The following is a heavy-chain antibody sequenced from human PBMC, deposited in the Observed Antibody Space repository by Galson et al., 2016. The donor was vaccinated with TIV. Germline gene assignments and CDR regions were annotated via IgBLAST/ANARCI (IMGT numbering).Heavy chain of an antibody. CDR1: GGAFISHG. CDR2: IIPIFGLA. V-gene: IGHV1-69*13. Sequence: SVKVSCKASGGAFISHGISWVRQAPGQGLEWMGGIIPIFGLANYAQKFQGRVTITAEDSTRTAYMELSSLRFDDTAVYYWARGGSTVTRPFDYWGQGTLVTVSS. J-gene: IGHJ4*02. CDR3: ARGGSTVTRPFDY. D-gene: IGHD4-17*01.